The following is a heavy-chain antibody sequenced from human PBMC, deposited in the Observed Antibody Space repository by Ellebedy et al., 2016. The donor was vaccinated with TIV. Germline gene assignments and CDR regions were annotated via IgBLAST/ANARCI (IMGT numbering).Heavy chain of an antibody. V-gene: IGHV3-11*01. J-gene: IGHJ4*02. D-gene: IGHD1-14*01. CDR1: GFTFRDYL. Sequence: GESLKIFCAVSGFTFRDYLMSWIRQAPGKGLEWISYISTSGTTTYHADSVKGRFTISRDNARNSLYLEMNNLRAEDTAVYYCATRGTWGQGTLVTVSS. CDR3: ATRGT. CDR2: ISTSGTTT.